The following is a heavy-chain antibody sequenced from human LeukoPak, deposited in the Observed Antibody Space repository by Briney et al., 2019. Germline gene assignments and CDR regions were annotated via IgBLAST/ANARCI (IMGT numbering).Heavy chain of an antibody. Sequence: GGSLRLSCAASGFTFSSYAMSWVRQAPGKGLEWVSAISGSGGSTYYADSVKGRFTISRDNSKNTLYLQMNSLRAEDTAVYYCAKAQTNYYGSSGCFDYWGQGTLVTVSS. CDR2: ISGSGGST. CDR3: AKAQTNYYGSSGCFDY. D-gene: IGHD3-22*01. V-gene: IGHV3-23*01. CDR1: GFTFSSYA. J-gene: IGHJ4*02.